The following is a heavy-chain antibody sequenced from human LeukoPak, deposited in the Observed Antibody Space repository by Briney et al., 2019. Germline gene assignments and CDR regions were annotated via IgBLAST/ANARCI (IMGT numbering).Heavy chain of an antibody. CDR3: ARSPKYYDILTGYYRGYFDY. CDR2: INHSGST. V-gene: IGHV4-34*01. Sequence: PSETLSLTCAVYGGSFSGYYWSWIRQPPGKGLEWIGEINHSGSTNYNPSLKSRVTISVDKSKNQFSLKLSSVTAADTAVYYCARSPKYYDILTGYYRGYFDYWGQGTLVTVSS. J-gene: IGHJ4*02. D-gene: IGHD3-9*01. CDR1: GGSFSGYY.